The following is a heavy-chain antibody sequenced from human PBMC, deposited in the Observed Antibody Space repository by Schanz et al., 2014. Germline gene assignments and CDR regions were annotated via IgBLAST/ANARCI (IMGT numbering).Heavy chain of an antibody. D-gene: IGHD5-18*01. V-gene: IGHV1-18*01. CDR2: ITTYNGDT. CDR3: TRGGYSYALSAFDI. Sequence: QVQLVQSGAEVKKPGASVKVSCKASGYTFTSHGISWVRQAPGQGLEWMGWITTYNGDTNYALKLQGRVTMTTDTSTGTAYMELRSLRSDDTALYYCTRGGYSYALSAFDIWVQWTMVTVSS. J-gene: IGHJ3*02. CDR1: GYTFTSHG.